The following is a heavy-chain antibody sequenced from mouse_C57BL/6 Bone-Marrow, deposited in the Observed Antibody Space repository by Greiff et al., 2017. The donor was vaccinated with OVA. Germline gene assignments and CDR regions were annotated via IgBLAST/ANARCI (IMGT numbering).Heavy chain of an antibody. Sequence: VQLQQPGAELVMPGASVKLSCKASGYTFTSYWMHWVKQRPGQGLEWIGEIDPSDSYTNYNQKFKGKSTLTVDKSSSTAYMPLSSLPSEDSAVYYCATYDDYDVGNGYFDVWGRGTTVTVTA. CDR1: GYTFTSYW. CDR3: ATYDDYDVGNGYFDV. D-gene: IGHD2-4*01. CDR2: IDPSDSYT. V-gene: IGHV1-69*01. J-gene: IGHJ1*03.